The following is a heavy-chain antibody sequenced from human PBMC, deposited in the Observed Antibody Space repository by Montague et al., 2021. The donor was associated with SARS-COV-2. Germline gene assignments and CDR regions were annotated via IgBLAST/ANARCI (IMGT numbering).Heavy chain of an antibody. CDR1: GGSFSGYY. Sequence: SETLSLTCAVYGGSFSGYYWSWIRQPPGKGLEWIGYIYYSGSTNYNPSPKSRVTISVDTSKNQFSLKLSSVTAADTAVYYCARDPNYYYTSGSRGNWFDPWGQGTLVTVSS. CDR3: ARDPNYYYTSGSRGNWFDP. D-gene: IGHD3-10*01. J-gene: IGHJ5*02. V-gene: IGHV4-59*01. CDR2: IYYSGST.